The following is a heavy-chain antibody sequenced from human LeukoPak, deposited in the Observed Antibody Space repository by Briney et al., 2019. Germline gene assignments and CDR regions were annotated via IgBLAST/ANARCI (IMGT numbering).Heavy chain of an antibody. J-gene: IGHJ5*02. CDR1: GYSISSGYY. CDR3: AREQVVYGDYSWFDP. Sequence: SETLSLTCTVSGYSISSGYYWGWIRQPPGKGLEWIGSIYHSGSTYYNPSLKSRVTISVDTSKNQFSLKLSSVTAADTAVYYCAREQVVYGDYSWFDPWGQGTLVTVSS. CDR2: IYHSGST. V-gene: IGHV4-38-2*02. D-gene: IGHD4-17*01.